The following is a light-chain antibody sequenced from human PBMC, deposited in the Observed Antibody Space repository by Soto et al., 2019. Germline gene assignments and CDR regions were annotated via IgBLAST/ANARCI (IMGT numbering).Light chain of an antibody. CDR1: QSVNSN. J-gene: IGKJ1*01. CDR2: DAS. V-gene: IGKV3-15*01. CDR3: QQSNNWPKT. Sequence: EIVMTQSPDTLSVSPGETATLSCRASQSVNSNLAWYQQKPGQAPRLLISDASTRAAGLLARFCGSGSGTEFTLTISSLQSEDFAVYFCQQSNNWPKTFGQGTKVDIK.